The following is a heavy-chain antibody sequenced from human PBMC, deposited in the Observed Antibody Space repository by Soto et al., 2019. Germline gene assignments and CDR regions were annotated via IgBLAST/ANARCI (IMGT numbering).Heavy chain of an antibody. J-gene: IGHJ6*02. CDR1: GDSVSSNSAA. CDR3: ARVPIVVVPAASGYYYYYYGMDV. D-gene: IGHD2-2*01. Sequence: SQTLSLICAISGDSVSSNSAAWNWIRQSPSRGLEWLGRTYYRSKWYNDYAVSVKSRITINPDTSKNQFSLQLNSVTPEDTAVYYCARVPIVVVPAASGYYYYYYGMDVWGQGTTVTVSS. CDR2: TYYRSKWYN. V-gene: IGHV6-1*01.